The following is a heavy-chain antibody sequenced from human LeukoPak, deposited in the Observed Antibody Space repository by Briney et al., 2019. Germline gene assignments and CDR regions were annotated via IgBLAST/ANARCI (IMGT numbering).Heavy chain of an antibody. CDR3: AKSLDYYDSSGYGAFDI. V-gene: IGHV3-53*01. Sequence: GGSLRLSCAASGLTVSSNCMSWVRQAPGKGLEWVSFIYSGGSTYYADSVKGRFTISRDNSKNTLYLQMNSLRAEDTAVYYCAKSLDYYDSSGYGAFDIWGQGTMVTVSS. D-gene: IGHD3-22*01. J-gene: IGHJ3*02. CDR2: IYSGGST. CDR1: GLTVSSNC.